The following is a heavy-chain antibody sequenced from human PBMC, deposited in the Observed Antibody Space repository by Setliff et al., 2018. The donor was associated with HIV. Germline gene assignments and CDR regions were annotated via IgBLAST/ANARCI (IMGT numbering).Heavy chain of an antibody. D-gene: IGHD3-22*01. CDR1: GGSISSGGFY. V-gene: IGHV4-31*03. CDR3: AREIPYSYGGRGHPL. J-gene: IGHJ4*02. Sequence: PSETLSLTCTVTGGSISSGGFYWTWIRQHPGKGLEWIGYIYNTGSTYHSPSLESRVTISIDTSRNQLSLTVSSVTAAATAVYYCAREIPYSYGGRGHPLWGQGTLVTVSS. CDR2: IYNTGST.